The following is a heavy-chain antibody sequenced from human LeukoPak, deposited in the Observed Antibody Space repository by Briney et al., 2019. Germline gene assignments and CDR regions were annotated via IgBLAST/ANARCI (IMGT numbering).Heavy chain of an antibody. CDR2: IKQDGSEK. Sequence: GGSLRLCCAASGFSFSSYWMNWVRQAAGKGLEWVDNIKQDGSEKYYVDSVKGRFTISRDNAKNSLYLQMNSLRAEDTAVYYCASGGYSFFYWGQGTLVTVSS. CDR1: GFSFSSYW. D-gene: IGHD5-18*01. J-gene: IGHJ4*02. CDR3: ASGGYSFFY. V-gene: IGHV3-7*03.